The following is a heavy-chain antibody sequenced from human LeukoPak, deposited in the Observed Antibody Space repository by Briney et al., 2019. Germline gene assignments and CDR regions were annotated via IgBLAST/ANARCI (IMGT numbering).Heavy chain of an antibody. CDR3: AXXXXXXXXXYXXY. CDR1: GSXXXXY. J-gene: IGHJ4*02. CDR2: INHSGST. Sequence: GSXXXXYWXWIRQPPGXXLXWIGEINHSGSTNYXPSLKSRVTISVDTXKNQXSLKLSYVTAEDTAVDYFAXXXXXXXXXYXXYWXQXTLVTVSS. V-gene: IGHV4-34*01.